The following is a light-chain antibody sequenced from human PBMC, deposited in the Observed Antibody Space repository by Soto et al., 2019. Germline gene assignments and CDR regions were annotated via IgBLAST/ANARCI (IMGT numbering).Light chain of an antibody. J-gene: IGLJ1*01. CDR1: SSDVGGYNY. Sequence: QSVLTQPRSVSGSPGQSVTISCTGTSSDVGGYNYVSWYQQHPGKAPKLMIYDVSKRPSGVPDRFSGSKSGNTASLTISGLQAEDEADYYCCSYAGSHTFGVLGTGTKVTVL. CDR3: CSYAGSHTFGV. CDR2: DVS. V-gene: IGLV2-11*01.